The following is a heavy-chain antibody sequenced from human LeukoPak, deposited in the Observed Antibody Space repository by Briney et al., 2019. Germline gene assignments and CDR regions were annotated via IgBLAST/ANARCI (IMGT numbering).Heavy chain of an antibody. D-gene: IGHD6-19*01. J-gene: IGHJ5*02. CDR2: IYYSGST. V-gene: IGHV4-59*12. CDR3: ARDLSDRLSSGFWFDP. CDR1: GGSISSYY. Sequence: PSETLSLTCTVSGGSISSYYWSWIRQPPGKGLEWIGYIYYSGSTNYNPSLKSRVTISVDTSKNQFSLKLSSVTAADTAVYYCARDLSDRLSSGFWFDPWGQGTLVTVSS.